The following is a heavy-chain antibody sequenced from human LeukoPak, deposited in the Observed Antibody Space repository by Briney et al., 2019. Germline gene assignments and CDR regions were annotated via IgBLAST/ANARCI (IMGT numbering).Heavy chain of an antibody. J-gene: IGHJ4*02. D-gene: IGHD3-22*01. Sequence: PGGSLRLSCAASGFTFSSYAMSWVRQAPGKGLEWVSAISGSGGSTYYADSVKGRFTISRDNSKNTLYLQMNSLRAEDTAVYYCAKDPRRISGYYYYYFDYWGQGTLVPVSS. CDR3: AKDPRRISGYYYYYFDY. V-gene: IGHV3-23*01. CDR1: GFTFSSYA. CDR2: ISGSGGST.